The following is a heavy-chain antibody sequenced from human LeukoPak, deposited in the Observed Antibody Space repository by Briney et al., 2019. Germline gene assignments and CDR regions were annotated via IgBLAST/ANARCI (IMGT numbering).Heavy chain of an antibody. CDR1: GFTFDDYA. D-gene: IGHD3-10*01. J-gene: IGHJ4*02. V-gene: IGHV3-9*01. Sequence: GRSLRLSCAASGFTFDDYAMHWVRQAPGKGLEWVSGISWNSGRIGYADSVKGRFTISRDNAKNSLYLQMNSLRAEDTALYYCAKPSGSGSYLIDYWGQGTLVTVSS. CDR2: ISWNSGRI. CDR3: AKPSGSGSYLIDY.